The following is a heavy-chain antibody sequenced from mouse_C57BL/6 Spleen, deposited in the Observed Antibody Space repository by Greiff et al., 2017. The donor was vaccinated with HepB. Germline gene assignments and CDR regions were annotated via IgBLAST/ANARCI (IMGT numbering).Heavy chain of an antibody. CDR3: ARDYYADY. CDR1: GYSFTGYY. D-gene: IGHD1-1*01. Sequence: VQLKQSGPELVKPGASVKISCKASGYSFTGYYMNWVKQSPEKSLEWIGEINPSTGGTTYNQKFKAKATLTVDKSSSTAYMQLKSLTSEDSAVYYCARDYYADYWGQGTTLTVSS. J-gene: IGHJ2*01. CDR2: INPSTGGT. V-gene: IGHV1-42*01.